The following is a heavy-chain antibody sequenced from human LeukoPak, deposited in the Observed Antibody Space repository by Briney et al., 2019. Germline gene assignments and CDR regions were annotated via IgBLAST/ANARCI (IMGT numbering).Heavy chain of an antibody. J-gene: IGHJ4*02. CDR3: ARDLAYSRLDY. CDR2: INPDGNKK. CDR1: GLTFSSSW. Sequence: GGSLRLSCAVSGLTFSSSWMDWVRQAPGKGLEWVASINPDGNKKYSADSVKGRYTISRDNAENSLYLQMNSLRVGDTAFYYCARDLAYSRLDYWGQGMLVTVSS. V-gene: IGHV3-7*01. D-gene: IGHD5-18*01.